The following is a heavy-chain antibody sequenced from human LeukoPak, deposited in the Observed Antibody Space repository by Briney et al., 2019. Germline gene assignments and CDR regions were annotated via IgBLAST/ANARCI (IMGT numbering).Heavy chain of an antibody. Sequence: PGGSLGLSCAASGFTFSTYAMSWVRQAPGKGLEWVSTISGSGANTYYADSVRGRFTISRDNAKNSLYLQMNSLRAEDTAVYYCARDFMITFGGVIANYYYGMDVWGQGTTVTVSS. D-gene: IGHD3-16*02. CDR1: GFTFSTYA. CDR3: ARDFMITFGGVIANYYYGMDV. CDR2: ISGSGANT. J-gene: IGHJ6*02. V-gene: IGHV3-23*01.